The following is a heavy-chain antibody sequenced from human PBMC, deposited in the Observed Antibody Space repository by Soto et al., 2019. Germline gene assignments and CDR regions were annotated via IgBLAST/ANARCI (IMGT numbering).Heavy chain of an antibody. V-gene: IGHV1-18*04. J-gene: IGHJ4*02. Sequence: ASVKVSCKASGYTFTSYGISWVRQAPGQGLEWMGWISAYNGNTNYAQKLQGRVTMTTDTSTSTAYMELRSLRSDDTAVYYCATVSLEWLLADYWGQGTLVTVSS. D-gene: IGHD3-3*01. CDR1: GYTFTSYG. CDR2: ISAYNGNT. CDR3: ATVSLEWLLADY.